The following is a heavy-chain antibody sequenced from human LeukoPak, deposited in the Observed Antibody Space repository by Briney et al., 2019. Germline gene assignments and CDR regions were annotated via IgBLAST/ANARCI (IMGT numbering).Heavy chain of an antibody. CDR1: GGTFSSYA. D-gene: IGHD5-12*01. Sequence: SVKVSCKASGGTFSSYAISWVRQAPGQGLEWMGRIIPIFGTANYAQKFQGRVTVTTDESTSTAYMELSSLRSEDTAVYYCARGDIVATSYMDVWGKGTTVTVSS. V-gene: IGHV1-69*05. J-gene: IGHJ6*03. CDR2: IIPIFGTA. CDR3: ARGDIVATSYMDV.